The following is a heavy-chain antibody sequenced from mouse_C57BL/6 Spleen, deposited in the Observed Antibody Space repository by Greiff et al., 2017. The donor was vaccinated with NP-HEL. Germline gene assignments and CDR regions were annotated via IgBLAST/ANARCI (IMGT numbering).Heavy chain of an antibody. J-gene: IGHJ3*01. CDR3: ARPITTVGGTWFAY. D-gene: IGHD1-1*01. CDR2: ISGGGGNT. Sequence: EVQLVESGGGLVKPGGSLKLSCAASGFTFSSYTMSWVRQTPEKRLEWVATISGGGGNTYYPDSVKGRFTISRDNAKNTLYLQMSSLRSEDTALYYCARPITTVGGTWFAYWGQGTLVTVSA. CDR1: GFTFSSYT. V-gene: IGHV5-9*01.